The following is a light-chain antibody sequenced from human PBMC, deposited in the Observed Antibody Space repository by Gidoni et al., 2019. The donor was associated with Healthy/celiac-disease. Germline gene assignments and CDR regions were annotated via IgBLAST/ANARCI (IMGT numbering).Light chain of an antibody. J-gene: IGKJ2*01. V-gene: IGKV1-8*01. CDR3: QQYYSYPRT. Sequence: IRMTQSPSSFSASTGDRVTITCRASQGISSYLAWYQQKPGKAPKLLIYAASTLQSVVPSRFSGSGSGTDFTLTISCLQSEDFATYYCQQYYSYPRTFGQGTKLEIK. CDR1: QGISSY. CDR2: AAS.